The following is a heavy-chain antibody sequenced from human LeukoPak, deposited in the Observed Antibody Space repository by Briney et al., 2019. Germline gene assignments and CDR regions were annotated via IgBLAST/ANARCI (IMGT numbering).Heavy chain of an antibody. D-gene: IGHD6-13*01. CDR1: GFTFSSYS. CDR3: ARVVRAADHNWFDP. Sequence: GGTLRFSCAASGFTFSSYSMSWVRQAPGKGLEWVSSISSSSSYIYYADSVKGRFTISRDNAKNSLYLQTNSLRAEDTAVYYWARVVRAADHNWFDPWGQGTLVTVSS. J-gene: IGHJ5*02. V-gene: IGHV3-21*01. CDR2: ISSSSSYI.